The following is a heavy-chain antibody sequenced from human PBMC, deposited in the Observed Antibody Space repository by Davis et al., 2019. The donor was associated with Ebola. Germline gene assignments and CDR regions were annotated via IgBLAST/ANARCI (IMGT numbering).Heavy chain of an antibody. CDR1: GYTFTSYD. CDR3: ARDLRAAAGTAQH. V-gene: IGHV1-8*03. Sequence: ASVKVSCKASGYTFTSYDINWVRQATGQGLEWMGWMNPNSGNTGYAQKFQGRVTITRNTSISTAYMELSSLRSEDTAVYYCARDLRAAAGTAQHWGQGTLVTVSS. J-gene: IGHJ1*01. CDR2: MNPNSGNT. D-gene: IGHD6-13*01.